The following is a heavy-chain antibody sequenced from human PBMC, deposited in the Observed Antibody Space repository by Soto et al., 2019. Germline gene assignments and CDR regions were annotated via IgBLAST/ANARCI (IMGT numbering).Heavy chain of an antibody. D-gene: IGHD3-22*01. Sequence: QEQLVQSGAEVKKSGSSVKVSCKASGGLFSTYAISWVRQAPGQGLEWMGGIIPVFATTYYAEKFEGRVTSTADESTNTAYMELSSLRSEDTAMYYCARGDSGYVWFNEIWGQGTLVTVSS. CDR3: ARGDSGYVWFNEI. J-gene: IGHJ4*02. V-gene: IGHV1-69*01. CDR1: GGLFSTYA. CDR2: IIPVFATT.